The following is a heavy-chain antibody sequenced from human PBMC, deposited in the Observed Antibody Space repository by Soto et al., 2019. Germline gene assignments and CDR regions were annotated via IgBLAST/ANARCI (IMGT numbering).Heavy chain of an antibody. CDR1: GFTVSSNY. CDR2: IYSGGGT. CDR3: ARGLVGATTEYFQH. Sequence: EVQLVESGGGLVQPGGSLRLSCAASGFTVSSNYMSWVRQAPGKGLEWVSVIYSGGGTYYADSVKGRFTISRDNSKNTLYLQMNSLRAEDTAVYYCARGLVGATTEYFQHWGQGTLVTVSS. V-gene: IGHV3-66*01. D-gene: IGHD1-26*01. J-gene: IGHJ1*01.